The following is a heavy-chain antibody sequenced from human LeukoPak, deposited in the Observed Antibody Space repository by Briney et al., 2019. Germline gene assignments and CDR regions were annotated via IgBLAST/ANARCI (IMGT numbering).Heavy chain of an antibody. CDR2: ISWNSGSI. D-gene: IGHD2-15*01. V-gene: IGHV3-9*01. CDR1: GFTFDDYA. CDR3: ARVNNLGYCSGGSCYLHSYYYYYMDV. J-gene: IGHJ6*03. Sequence: GGSLRLSCAASGFTFDDYAMHWVRQAPGKGLEWVSGISWNSGSIGYADSVKGRFTISRDNAKNSLYLQMNSLRAEDTAVYYCARVNNLGYCSGGSCYLHSYYYYYMDVWGKGTTVTVSS.